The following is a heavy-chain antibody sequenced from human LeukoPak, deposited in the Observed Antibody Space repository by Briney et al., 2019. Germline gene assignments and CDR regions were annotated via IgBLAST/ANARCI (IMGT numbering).Heavy chain of an antibody. Sequence: PAGGSLRLSCAASGFTFSSYAMSWVRQAPGKGLEWVSAISGSGGSTYYADSVKGRLTISRDNSKNTLYLQMNSLRAEDTAVYYCATSTYYDFWSGYYTVDYWGQGTLVTVSS. CDR1: GFTFSSYA. J-gene: IGHJ4*02. V-gene: IGHV3-23*01. CDR3: ATSTYYDFWSGYYTVDY. D-gene: IGHD3-3*01. CDR2: ISGSGGST.